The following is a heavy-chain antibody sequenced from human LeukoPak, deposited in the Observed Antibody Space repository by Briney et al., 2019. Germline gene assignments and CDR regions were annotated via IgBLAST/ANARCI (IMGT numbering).Heavy chain of an antibody. CDR1: GYTLTELS. V-gene: IGHV1-2*02. Sequence: ASVKVSCKVSGYTLTELSMHWVRQAPGQGLEWMGWINPNSGGTNYAQKFQGRVTMTRDASISTAYMELSRLRSDDTAVYYCARLIYYYYYMDVWGKGTTVTVSS. CDR2: INPNSGGT. CDR3: ARLIYYYYYMDV. D-gene: IGHD2/OR15-2a*01. J-gene: IGHJ6*03.